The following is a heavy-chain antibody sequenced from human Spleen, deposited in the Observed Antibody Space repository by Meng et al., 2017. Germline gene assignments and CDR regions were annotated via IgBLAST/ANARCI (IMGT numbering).Heavy chain of an antibody. CDR3: ATRGNPYLNC. CDR2: INTYNGKT. J-gene: IGHJ4*02. CDR1: GYTLSSDG. Sequence: GHLVQSGDEVKKPGASVKVSCEASGYTLSSDGFSWVRQAPGQGLEWLGWINTYNGKTDYAQKFQGRITMTTDTFTSTAYMELRNLRSDDTAVYYCATRGNPYLNCWGQGTLVTVSS. V-gene: IGHV1-18*01.